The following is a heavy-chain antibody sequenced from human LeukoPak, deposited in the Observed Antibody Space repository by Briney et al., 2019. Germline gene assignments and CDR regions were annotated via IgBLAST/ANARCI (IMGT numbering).Heavy chain of an antibody. CDR1: GGSFSGYY. CDR2: INHSGST. D-gene: IGHD3-22*01. CDR3: ARVLKAKLLTCYYDSSGYYAFDY. Sequence: RPSETLSLTCAVYGGSFSGYYWSWIRQPPGKGLEWIGEINHSGSTNYNPSLKSRVTISVDTSKNQFSLKLSSVTAADTAVYYCARVLKAKLLTCYYDSSGYYAFDYWGQGTLVTVSS. J-gene: IGHJ4*02. V-gene: IGHV4-34*01.